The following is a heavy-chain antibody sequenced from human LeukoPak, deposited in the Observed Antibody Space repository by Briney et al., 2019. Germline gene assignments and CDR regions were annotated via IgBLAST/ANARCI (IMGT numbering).Heavy chain of an antibody. CDR2: INPSSGGT. J-gene: IGHJ4*02. CDR3: ARGSTVGATPTRY. D-gene: IGHD1-26*01. Sequence: ASVKVSCKASGYTFTGYYMHWVRQAPGQGLEWMGWINPSSGGTNYAQKFQGRVTMTRDTSISTAYMELSRLRSDDTAVYYCARGSTVGATPTRYWGQGTLVTVSS. V-gene: IGHV1-2*02. CDR1: GYTFTGYY.